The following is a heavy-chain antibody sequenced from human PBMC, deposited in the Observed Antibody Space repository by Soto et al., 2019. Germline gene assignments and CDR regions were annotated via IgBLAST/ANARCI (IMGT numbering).Heavy chain of an antibody. J-gene: IGHJ4*02. Sequence: WWSLRLSCSASVFTFSTYWMHWVRQAPGTGLVWVSRINSDGSSTSYADSVKGRFTISRDNAKNTLYLQMNSLRAEDTAVYYCAREAVYSGYDEWGQGTLVTVSS. D-gene: IGHD5-12*01. CDR1: VFTFSTYW. V-gene: IGHV3-74*01. CDR3: AREAVYSGYDE. CDR2: INSDGSST.